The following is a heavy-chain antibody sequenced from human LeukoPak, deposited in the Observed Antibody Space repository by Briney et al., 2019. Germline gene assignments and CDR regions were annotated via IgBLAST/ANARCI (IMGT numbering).Heavy chain of an antibody. CDR1: GGSISSFY. V-gene: IGHV4-4*07. CDR3: ARTVAHPPPGAFDI. D-gene: IGHD5-12*01. CDR2: IYASGST. J-gene: IGHJ3*02. Sequence: SETLSLTCTVSGGSISSFYWSSIRQPAGKGLEWIGRIYASGSTNYNPPLKSRVTISVDNSKNQFALKLSAVTAVDTAVYYWARTVAHPPPGAFDIWGQGTMVTVSS.